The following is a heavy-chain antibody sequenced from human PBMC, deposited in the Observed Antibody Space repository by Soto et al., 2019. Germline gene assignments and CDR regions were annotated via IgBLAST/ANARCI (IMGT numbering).Heavy chain of an antibody. CDR2: INPNSGGT. V-gene: IGHV1-2*04. CDR3: ERSVYCSSTSCYPFAFDI. D-gene: IGHD2-2*01. J-gene: IGHJ3*02. CDR1: GYTFTGYY. Sequence: GASVKVSCKASGYTFTGYYMHWVRQAPGQGLEWMGWINPNSGGTNYAQKFQGWVTMTRDTSINTAYMELSRLRSDDTAVYYCERSVYCSSTSCYPFAFDIWGQGTMVTVSS.